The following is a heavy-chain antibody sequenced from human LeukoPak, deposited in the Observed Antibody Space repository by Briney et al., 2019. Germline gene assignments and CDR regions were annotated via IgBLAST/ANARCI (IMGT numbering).Heavy chain of an antibody. V-gene: IGHV3-11*06. CDR3: AGYSSSWDNWFDP. D-gene: IGHD6-13*01. CDR1: GFTFSDYY. Sequence: GGSLRLSCAASGFTFSDYYMSWIRQAPGKGLEWVSYISSSSSYTNYADSVKGRFTISRDNAKNSLYLQMNSLRAEDTAVYYCAGYSSSWDNWFDPWGQGTLVTASS. J-gene: IGHJ5*02. CDR2: ISSSSSYT.